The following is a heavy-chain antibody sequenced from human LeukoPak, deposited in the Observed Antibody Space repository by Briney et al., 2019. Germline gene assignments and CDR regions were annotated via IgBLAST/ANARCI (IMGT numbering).Heavy chain of an antibody. CDR2: ISGSGGST. CDR1: GFTFSSYA. D-gene: IGHD1-26*01. J-gene: IGHJ4*02. Sequence: GGSLRLSCAASGFTFSSYAMSWVRQAPGKGLEWVSAISGSGGSTYYADSVKGRFTNSRDNSKNTLYLQMNSLRAEDTAVYYCAKATWGAPRYYFDYWGQGTLVTVSS. V-gene: IGHV3-23*01. CDR3: AKATWGAPRYYFDY.